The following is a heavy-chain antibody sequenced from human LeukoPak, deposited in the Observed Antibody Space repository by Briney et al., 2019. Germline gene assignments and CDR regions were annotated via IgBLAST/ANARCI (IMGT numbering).Heavy chain of an antibody. D-gene: IGHD6-13*01. CDR1: GGSFSGYY. J-gene: IGHJ4*02. V-gene: IGHV4-34*01. Sequence: PSETLSLTCAGYGGSFSGYYWSWIRQPPGKGLEWIGEINHSGSTNYNPSLKSRVTISVDTSKNQFSLKLSSVTAADTAVYYCARGRRIAAAGTSYYFDYWGQGTLVTVSS. CDR2: INHSGST. CDR3: ARGRRIAAAGTSYYFDY.